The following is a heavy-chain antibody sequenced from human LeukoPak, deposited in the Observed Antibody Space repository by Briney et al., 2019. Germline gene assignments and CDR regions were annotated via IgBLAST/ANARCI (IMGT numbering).Heavy chain of an antibody. CDR2: IKEDGSDK. CDR3: ARTAIAAAAFYNWFDP. D-gene: IGHD6-13*01. J-gene: IGHJ5*02. CDR1: GFIFSSYW. V-gene: IGHV3-7*01. Sequence: GGSLRLSCAASGFIFSSYWMAWVRQAPGKGLEWVANIKEDGSDKNYVDSVKGRFTISRDNAKNSLYLQMNSLRAEDTAVYYCARTAIAAAAFYNWFDPWGQGTLVTVSS.